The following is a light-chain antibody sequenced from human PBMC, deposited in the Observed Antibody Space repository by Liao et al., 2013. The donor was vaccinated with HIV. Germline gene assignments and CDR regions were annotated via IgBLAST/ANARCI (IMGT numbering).Light chain of an antibody. CDR1: RLGDNI. J-gene: IGLJ3*02. CDR2: QDN. CDR3: QAWDSSTWV. Sequence: SYELTQPPSVSVSPGQTASITCSGDRLGDNIVSWYQQRPGQSPVVVIYQDNKWPSGIPERFSGSNSGNTATLTISGTQAMDEADYYCQAWDSSTWVFGGGTKLTVL. V-gene: IGLV3-1*01.